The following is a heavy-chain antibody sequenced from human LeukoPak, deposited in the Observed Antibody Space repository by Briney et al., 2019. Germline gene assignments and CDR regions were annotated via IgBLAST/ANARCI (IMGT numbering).Heavy chain of an antibody. V-gene: IGHV4-34*01. CDR3: ARLPKYYYDSSASY. Sequence: PSETLSLTCAVYGGSFSGYYWSWIRQPPGKGLEWIGEINHSGSTNYNPSLKSRVTISVDTSRNQFSLKLSSVTAADTAVYYCARLPKYYYDSSASYWSQGTLVTVSS. CDR2: INHSGST. J-gene: IGHJ4*02. D-gene: IGHD3-22*01. CDR1: GGSFSGYY.